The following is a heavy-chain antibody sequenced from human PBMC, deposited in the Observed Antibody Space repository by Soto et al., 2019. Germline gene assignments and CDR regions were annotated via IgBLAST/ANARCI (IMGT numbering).Heavy chain of an antibody. Sequence: GASVKVSCHASGSTFTRYCLRSLRQAPGQGLEWMGWISAYNGNTNYAQKLQGRVTMTTDTSTSTAYMELRSLRSDDTAVYYCARDDDYEANAFDYWGPGTLVTVCS. CDR1: GSTFTRYC. CDR3: ARDDDYEANAFDY. D-gene: IGHD3-22*01. J-gene: IGHJ4*02. CDR2: ISAYNGNT. V-gene: IGHV1-18*04.